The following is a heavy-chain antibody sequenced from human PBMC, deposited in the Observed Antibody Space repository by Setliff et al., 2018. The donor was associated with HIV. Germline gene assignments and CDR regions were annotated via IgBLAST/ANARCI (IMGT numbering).Heavy chain of an antibody. D-gene: IGHD3-22*01. V-gene: IGHV4-61*02. CDR2: IYTSGST. J-gene: IGHJ4*02. CDR3: AREIPYSYGGRGHPL. CDR1: GGSISSGSYY. Sequence: SETLSLTCTVSGGSISSGSYYWSWIRQPAGKGLEWIGRIYTSGSTNYNPSLKSRVTISIDTSRNQFSLTVSSVTAADTAVYYCAREIPYSYGGRGHPLWGQGTLVTVSS.